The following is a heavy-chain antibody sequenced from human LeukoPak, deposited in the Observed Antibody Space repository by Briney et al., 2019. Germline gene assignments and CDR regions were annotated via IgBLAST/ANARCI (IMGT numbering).Heavy chain of an antibody. CDR1: GGSIGSGGYY. J-gene: IGHJ4*02. V-gene: IGHV4-31*03. Sequence: PSQTLSLTCTVSGGSIGSGGYYWSWIRQHPGKGLEWIGYIYYSGSTYYNPSLKSRVTISVDTSKNQFSLKLSSVTAADTAVYYCARAGNWNDFWYWGQGTLVTVSS. D-gene: IGHD1-20*01. CDR2: IYYSGST. CDR3: ARAGNWNDFWY.